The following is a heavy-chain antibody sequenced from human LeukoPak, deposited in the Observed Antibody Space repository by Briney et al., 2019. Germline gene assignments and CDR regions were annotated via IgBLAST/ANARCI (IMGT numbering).Heavy chain of an antibody. V-gene: IGHV1-8*01. CDR2: MNPNTGRT. CDR3: ARLSQTPDYYTLGGYYYLGY. J-gene: IGHJ4*02. CDR1: RYIFTSYD. Sequence: GASVKVSCKASRYIFTSYDINWVREAAGHGLEWMGWMNPNTGRTGYAQKFQGRITMTRETSINTAYMELTDLRSEDTAIYYCARLSQTPDYYTLGGYYYLGYWGQGTPVTVSS. D-gene: IGHD3-10*01.